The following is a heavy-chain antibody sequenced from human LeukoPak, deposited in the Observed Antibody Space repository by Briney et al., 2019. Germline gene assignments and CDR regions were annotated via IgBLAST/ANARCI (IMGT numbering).Heavy chain of an antibody. J-gene: IGHJ4*02. D-gene: IGHD3-9*01. CDR3: AREGYYDILTGYYQKYYFDY. V-gene: IGHV4-61*01. CDR2: IYYSGST. Sequence: SETLSLTCTVSGGSISSSSYYWGWIRQPPGKGLEWIGYIYYSGSTNYNPSLKSRVTISVDTSKNQFSLKLSSVTAADTAVYYCAREGYYDILTGYYQKYYFDYWGQGTLVTVSS. CDR1: GGSISSSSYY.